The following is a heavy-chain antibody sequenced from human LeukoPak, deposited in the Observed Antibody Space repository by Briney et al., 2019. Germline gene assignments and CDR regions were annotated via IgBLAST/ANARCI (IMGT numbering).Heavy chain of an antibody. J-gene: IGHJ6*02. CDR1: GFTFSSYW. CDR3: ARDSGLGSGSLSFYYYYYGMDV. CDR2: IKQDGSEK. Sequence: GGSLRLSCAASGFTFSSYWMNWARQAPGKGLEWVANIKQDGSEKYYVDSVKGRFTISRDNAKNSLYLQMNSLRAEDTAVYYCARDSGLGSGSLSFYYYYYGMDVWGQGTTVTVSS. D-gene: IGHD3-10*01. V-gene: IGHV3-7*03.